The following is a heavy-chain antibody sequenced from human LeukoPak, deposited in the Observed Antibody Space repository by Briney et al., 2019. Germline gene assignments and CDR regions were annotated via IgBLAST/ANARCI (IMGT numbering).Heavy chain of an antibody. CDR1: GGSISSSSYY. Sequence: SETLSLTCTVSGGSISSSSYYWGWKRQRPGMGRVWIGTNYYSENNYYTPALKRRVTISVDASKNQFFLKLSSVTAADTAVYYCARDPAVYDFWSGYYHVPSYYMDVWGKGATVTVSS. D-gene: IGHD3-3*01. CDR3: ARDPAVYDFWSGYYHVPSYYMDV. J-gene: IGHJ6*03. V-gene: IGHV4-39*07. CDR2: NYYSENN.